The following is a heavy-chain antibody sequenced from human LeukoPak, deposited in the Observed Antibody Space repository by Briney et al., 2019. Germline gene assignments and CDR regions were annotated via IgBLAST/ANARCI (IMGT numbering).Heavy chain of an antibody. CDR1: GYTFTGYY. J-gene: IGHJ6*02. D-gene: IGHD6-13*01. CDR2: INPNSGGT. V-gene: IGHV1-2*04. CDR3: ARGTPSSSWYNGMDV. Sequence: ASVKVSCKASGYTFTGYYMHWVRQAPGQGLEWMGWINPNSGGTNYAQKFQGWVTMTRDTSISTAYMELSRLRSDDTAVYYCARGTPSSSWYNGMDVWGQGTTVTVSS.